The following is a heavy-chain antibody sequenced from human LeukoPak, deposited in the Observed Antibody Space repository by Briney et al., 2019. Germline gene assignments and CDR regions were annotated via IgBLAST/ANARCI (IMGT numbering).Heavy chain of an antibody. Sequence: PSETLSLTCAVYGGSFSGYYWIWIRQPPGKGLEWIGEINHSGCTNYNPSLMSRVTISVDTSKNQFSLKLSSVTAADTAVYYCARVAVGKLDYWGQGTLVTVSS. CDR3: ARVAVGKLDY. D-gene: IGHD2-21*01. V-gene: IGHV4-34*01. CDR1: GGSFSGYY. CDR2: INHSGCT. J-gene: IGHJ4*02.